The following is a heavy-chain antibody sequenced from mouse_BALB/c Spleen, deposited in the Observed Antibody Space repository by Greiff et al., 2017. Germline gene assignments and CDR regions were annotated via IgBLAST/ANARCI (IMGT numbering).Heavy chain of an antibody. CDR3: ARSYDGYSFDY. CDR2: IDPSDSET. V-gene: IGHV1S127*01. J-gene: IGHJ2*01. Sequence: GQLQQSGPQLVRPGASVKISCKASGYSFTSYWMHWVKQRPGQGLEWIGMIDPSDSETRLNQKFKDKATLTVDKSSSTAYMQLSSPTSEDSAVYYCARSYDGYSFDYWGQGTTLTVSS. CDR1: GYSFTSYW. D-gene: IGHD2-3*01.